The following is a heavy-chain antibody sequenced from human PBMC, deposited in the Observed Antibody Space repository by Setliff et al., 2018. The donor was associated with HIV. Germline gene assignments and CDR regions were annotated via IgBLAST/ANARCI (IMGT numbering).Heavy chain of an antibody. D-gene: IGHD6-19*01. J-gene: IGHJ4*02. CDR1: GYSISSGYY. V-gene: IGHV4-38-2*02. Sequence: PSETLSLTCAVSGYSISSGYYWGWIRQPPGKGLEWIGSIYHSGSTYYNPSLKSRVTISVDTSKNQFSLKLSSVTAADTAVYYCATDPKGDGWAYFDSWGQGTLVTVSS. CDR3: ATDPKGDGWAYFDS. CDR2: IYHSGST.